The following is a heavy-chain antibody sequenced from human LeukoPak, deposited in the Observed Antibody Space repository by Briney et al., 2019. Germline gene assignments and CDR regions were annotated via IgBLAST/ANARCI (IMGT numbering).Heavy chain of an antibody. CDR1: GGSISSGGYY. D-gene: IGHD2-21*02. J-gene: IGHJ5*02. CDR2: IYYSGST. CDR3: ARTYMTSARFDP. Sequence: SQTLSLTCTVSGGSISSGGYYWSWIRQHPGKGLEWIGYIYYSGSTYYNPSLKSRVTISVDTSKNQFSLKLSSVTAADTAVYYCARTYMTSARFDPWGQGTLVTVSS. V-gene: IGHV4-31*03.